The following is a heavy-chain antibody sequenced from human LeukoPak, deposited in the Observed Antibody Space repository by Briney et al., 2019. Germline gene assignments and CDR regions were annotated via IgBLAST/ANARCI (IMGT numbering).Heavy chain of an antibody. J-gene: IGHJ4*02. Sequence: GGSLRLSCAASGFTFSNAWMSWVRRAPGKGLKWVGRIISKVDGGTADYAAPVKGRFTISRDDSKNTVYLQMNSLKTEDTAVYYCTTSGGTTTRFVDYWGQGNLVSVSS. V-gene: IGHV3-15*01. CDR1: GFTFSNAW. D-gene: IGHD2/OR15-2a*01. CDR3: TTSGGTTTRFVDY. CDR2: IISKVDGGTA.